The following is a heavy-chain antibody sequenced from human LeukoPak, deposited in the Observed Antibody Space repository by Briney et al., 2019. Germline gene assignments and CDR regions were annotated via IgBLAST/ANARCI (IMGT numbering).Heavy chain of an antibody. D-gene: IGHD6-19*01. CDR1: GVSINLYY. V-gene: IGHV4-4*07. J-gene: IGHJ6*02. CDR3: ARGNNGWPPKLYSMDV. Sequence: SETLSLTCAVSGVSINLYYWNWVRQPAGKGLEWIGRMYAGGNTNYNPSLKSRVTMSVDTSKNLFFLNLDSVTAADTAVYFCARGNNGWPPKLYSMDVWGQGTTVTVSS. CDR2: MYAGGNT.